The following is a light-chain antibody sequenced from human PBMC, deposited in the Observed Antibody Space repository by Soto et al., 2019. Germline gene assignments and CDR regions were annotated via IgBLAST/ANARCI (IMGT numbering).Light chain of an antibody. V-gene: IGKV2-28*01. J-gene: IGKJ4*01. CDR2: LGS. CDR3: MQALQTPVT. Sequence: DIVMTQSPLSLPVTPGEAASISCRSTQSLLHSNGYNYLDWYLQKPGQSPQLLIYLGSNRASGVADRFSGSGSGTDFTLKINKVEAEDVGVYYCMQALQTPVTFGGGTKVEIK. CDR1: QSLLHSNGYNY.